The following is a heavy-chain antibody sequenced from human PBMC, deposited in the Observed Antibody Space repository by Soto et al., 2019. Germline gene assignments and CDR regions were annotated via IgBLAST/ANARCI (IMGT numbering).Heavy chain of an antibody. J-gene: IGHJ4*02. D-gene: IGHD5-18*01. CDR2: IYYSGST. V-gene: IGHV4-31*03. CDR1: GGSISSGGYY. CDR3: ARDFPRGYSYGRML. Sequence: PSETLSLTCTVSGGSISSGGYYWSWIRQHPGKGLEWIGYIYYSGSTYYNPSLKSRVTISVDTSKNQFSLKLSSVTAADTAVYYCARDFPRGYSYGRMLWGQGTLVTVS.